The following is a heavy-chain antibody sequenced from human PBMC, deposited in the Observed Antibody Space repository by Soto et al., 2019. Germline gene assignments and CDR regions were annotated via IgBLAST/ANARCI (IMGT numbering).Heavy chain of an antibody. CDR3: AKDRDGAAAGPTKFYGMDV. Sequence: VQLLESGGGLVQPGGSLRLSCAASGFTFSSYAMSWVRQAPGKGLEWVSVISGSGDSTYYADSVRGRFTISRDNSKHTLYLQMNSLRAEDTAVYYCAKDRDGAAAGPTKFYGMDVWGQGTTVTVSS. CDR2: ISGSGDST. J-gene: IGHJ6*02. D-gene: IGHD6-13*01. V-gene: IGHV3-23*01. CDR1: GFTFSSYA.